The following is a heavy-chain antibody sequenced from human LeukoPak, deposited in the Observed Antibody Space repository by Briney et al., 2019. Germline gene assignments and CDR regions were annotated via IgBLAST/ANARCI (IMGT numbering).Heavy chain of an antibody. CDR2: IYYSGST. CDR1: GGSISSYY. Sequence: SETLSLTCTVSGGSISSYYWSWIRQPPGKGLEWIGYIYYSGSTNYNPSLKSRVTISVDTSKNQFSPKLSSVTAADTAVYYCARDHPGVHAFDIWGQGTMVTVSS. V-gene: IGHV4-59*01. J-gene: IGHJ3*02. CDR3: ARDHPGVHAFDI.